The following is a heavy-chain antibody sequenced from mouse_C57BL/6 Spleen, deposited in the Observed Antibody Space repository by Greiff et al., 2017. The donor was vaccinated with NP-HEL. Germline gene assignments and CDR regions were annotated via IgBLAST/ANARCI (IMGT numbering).Heavy chain of an antibody. CDR1: GFTFSDYG. CDR2: ISSGSSTI. Sequence: EVKLMESGGGLVKPGGSLKLSCAASGFTFSDYGMHWVRQAPEKGLEWVAYISSGSSTIYYADTVKGRFTISRDNAKNTLFLQMTSLRSEDTAMYYCASSYYDYLAYWGQGTLVTVSA. V-gene: IGHV5-17*01. CDR3: ASSYYDYLAY. D-gene: IGHD2-4*01. J-gene: IGHJ3*01.